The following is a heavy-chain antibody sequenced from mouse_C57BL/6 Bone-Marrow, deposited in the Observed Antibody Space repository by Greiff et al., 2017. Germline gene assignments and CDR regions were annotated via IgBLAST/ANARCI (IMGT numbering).Heavy chain of an antibody. V-gene: IGHV5-4*01. D-gene: IGHD1-1*01. CDR2: ISDGGSYT. CDR1: GFTFSSYA. Sequence: EVQVVESGGGLVKPGGSLKLSCAASGFTFSSYAMSWVRQTPEKRLEWVATISDGGSYTYSPDNVKGRFTISRDNAKNNLYLQMSHLKSEDTAMYYCARTTVVVDFDYWGQGTTLTVSS. J-gene: IGHJ2*01. CDR3: ARTTVVVDFDY.